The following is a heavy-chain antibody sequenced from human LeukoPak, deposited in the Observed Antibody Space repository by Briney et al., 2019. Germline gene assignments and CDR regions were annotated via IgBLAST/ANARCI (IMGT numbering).Heavy chain of an antibody. CDR1: GFTSSSYG. CDR2: IWYDGSNK. J-gene: IGHJ4*02. V-gene: IGHV3-33*01. CDR3: ARYGWTYYFDY. Sequence: GGSLRLSCAASGFTSSSYGMHWVRQAPGKGLEWVAVIWYDGSNKYYADSVKGRFTISRDNSKNTLYLQMNSLRAEDTAVYYCARYGWTYYFDYWGQGTLVTVSS. D-gene: IGHD2-8*02.